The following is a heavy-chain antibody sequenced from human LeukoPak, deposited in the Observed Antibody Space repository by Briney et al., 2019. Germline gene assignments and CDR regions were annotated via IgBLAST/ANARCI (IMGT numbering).Heavy chain of an antibody. V-gene: IGHV4-59*01. J-gene: IGHJ4*02. CDR3: ARDSGHLAGFDY. D-gene: IGHD3-10*01. CDR2: IYYSGST. Sequence: SETLSLTCTVSGGSISSYYWSWNRQPPGKGLEWIGYIYYSGSTNYNPSLKSRVTISVDTSKNQFSLKLSSVTAADTAVYYCARDSGHLAGFDYWGQGTLVTVSS. CDR1: GGSISSYY.